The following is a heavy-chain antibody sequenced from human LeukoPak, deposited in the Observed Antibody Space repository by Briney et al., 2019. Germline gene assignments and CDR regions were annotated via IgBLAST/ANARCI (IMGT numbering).Heavy chain of an antibody. D-gene: IGHD6-19*01. CDR3: ARERSSGWYLRSKYYFDY. CDR1: AGSFSGYY. J-gene: IGHJ4*02. Sequence: SETLSLTCAVYAGSFSGYYWSWIRQPPGKGLEWIGETNHSGSTNYNPSLKSRVTISVDTSKNQFSLKLSSVTAADTAVYYCARERSSGWYLRSKYYFDYWGQGTLVTVSS. V-gene: IGHV4-34*01. CDR2: TNHSGST.